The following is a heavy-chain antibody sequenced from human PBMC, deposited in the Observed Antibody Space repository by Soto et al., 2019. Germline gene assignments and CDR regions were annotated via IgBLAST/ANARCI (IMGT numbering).Heavy chain of an antibody. CDR3: AKGTGSSPSTPYYYGMDV. Sequence: SETLSLTCTVSGGSITSSYWSWIRRPPGKGLEWIAYIYDTGISGYTPSTSYNPSLKSRVTMSVDTSKSQFSLKLTSVTAADTAVYYCAKGTGSSPSTPYYYGMDVWGQGTTVTVSS. V-gene: IGHV4-59*01. CDR1: GGSITSSY. CDR2: IYDTGISGYTPST. D-gene: IGHD6-6*01. J-gene: IGHJ6*02.